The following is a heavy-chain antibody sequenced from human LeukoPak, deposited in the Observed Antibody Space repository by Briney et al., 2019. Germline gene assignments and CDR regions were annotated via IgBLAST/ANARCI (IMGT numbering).Heavy chain of an antibody. CDR3: ARNFDS. Sequence: GGSLRLSCAASGFMFSSFEMNWVRQAPGKGLEWVSKISGGGTTIYYADSVKGRFTISRDNAKNSLYLQMNSLGAEDKAVHNCARNFDSWGQGTLVTVSS. V-gene: IGHV3-48*03. J-gene: IGHJ4*02. CDR2: ISGGGTTI. CDR1: GFMFSSFE.